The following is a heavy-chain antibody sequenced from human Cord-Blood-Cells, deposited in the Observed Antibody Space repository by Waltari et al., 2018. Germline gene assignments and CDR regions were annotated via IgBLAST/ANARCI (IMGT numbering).Heavy chain of an antibody. CDR2: IWYDGSNK. D-gene: IGHD3-10*01. CDR1: GFTFSRYG. Sequence: QVQLVESGGGVVQPGRSLILSCAASGFTFSRYGIHWVRQAPGKGLGWVAVIWYDGSNKYYADAVKGRFTISRDNSKNTLYLQMNSLRAEDTAVYYCASLRYGSGSYYYYGMDVWGQGTTVTVSS. V-gene: IGHV3-33*01. CDR3: ASLRYGSGSYYYYGMDV. J-gene: IGHJ6*02.